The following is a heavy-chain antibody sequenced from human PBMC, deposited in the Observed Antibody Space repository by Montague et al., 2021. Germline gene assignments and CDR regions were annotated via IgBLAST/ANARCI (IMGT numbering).Heavy chain of an antibody. CDR3: AVTNPYYYYGMDV. D-gene: IGHD1-14*01. V-gene: IGHV4-59*01. J-gene: IGHJ6*02. CDR2: IYYSRRT. Sequence: SETLSLTCSVSGASIIDYYWSWIRQPPGKGLEWIGYIYYSRRTNYNPSLKSRVTISVDTSKNQFSLKLSSVTAADTAFYYCAVTNPYYYYGMDVWGQGTTVTVSS. CDR1: GASIIDYY.